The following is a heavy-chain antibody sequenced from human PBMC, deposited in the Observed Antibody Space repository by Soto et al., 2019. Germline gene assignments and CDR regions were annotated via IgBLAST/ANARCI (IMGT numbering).Heavy chain of an antibody. D-gene: IGHD6-6*01. Sequence: GASVKVSCKASGYTFTSYDINWVRQATGQGLEWMGWMNPNSGNTGYAQKFQGRVTMTRNTSISTAYMELSSLRSEDTAVYYCARSFRQLVYYYYGMDVWGQGTTVTVSS. CDR3: ARSFRQLVYYYYGMDV. J-gene: IGHJ6*02. CDR1: GYTFTSYD. CDR2: MNPNSGNT. V-gene: IGHV1-8*01.